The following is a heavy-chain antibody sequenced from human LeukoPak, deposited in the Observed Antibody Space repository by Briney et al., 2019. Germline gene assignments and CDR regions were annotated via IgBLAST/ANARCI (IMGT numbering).Heavy chain of an antibody. J-gene: IGHJ4*02. V-gene: IGHV1-69*13. Sequence: SVKVSCKASGGTFSSYAISWVRQAPGQGLEWMGGIIPIFGTANYAQKFQGRVTITADESTSTAYMELSSLRSEDTAVYYCARDDYGDYVPFYYWGQGTLVTVSS. CDR3: ARDDYGDYVPFYY. D-gene: IGHD4-17*01. CDR1: GGTFSSYA. CDR2: IIPIFGTA.